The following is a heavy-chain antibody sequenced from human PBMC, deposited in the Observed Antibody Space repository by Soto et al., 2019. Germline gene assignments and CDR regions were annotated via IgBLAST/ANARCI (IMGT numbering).Heavy chain of an antibody. CDR1: VLSLSNRGVG. V-gene: IGHV2-5*01. D-gene: IGHD6-6*01. CDR2: LYWNDDK. Sequence: FCPPLLHPPYTLTLTCTFSVLSLSNRGVGVGWIRQPPGKALEWLELLYWNDDKRYSPTMKRRLTLTNDTSRNQVVLTMTNMDPVDTATYFCAHSLYSSSSYFFDCWGQGALFTVS. CDR3: AHSLYSSSSYFFDC. J-gene: IGHJ4*02.